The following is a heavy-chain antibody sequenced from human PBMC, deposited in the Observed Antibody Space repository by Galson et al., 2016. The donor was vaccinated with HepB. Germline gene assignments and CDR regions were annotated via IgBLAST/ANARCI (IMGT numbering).Heavy chain of an antibody. CDR3: AKDFENVVGTAIDSHYYGMDV. J-gene: IGHJ6*02. Sequence: SLRLSCAASGFTFSDHGMHWVRQAPGKGLEWVSGISFDGSKKSFADSVKGRISMSRDNSKTTVYLQMNSLRPEDTAVYYCAKDFENVVGTAIDSHYYGMDVWGPGTTVTVS. CDR2: ISFDGSKK. D-gene: IGHD2-15*01. CDR1: GFTFSDHG. V-gene: IGHV3-30*18.